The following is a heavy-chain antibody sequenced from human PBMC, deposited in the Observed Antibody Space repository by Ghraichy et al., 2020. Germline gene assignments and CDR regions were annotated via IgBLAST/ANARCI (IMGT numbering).Heavy chain of an antibody. D-gene: IGHD3-3*02. J-gene: IGHJ6*02. Sequence: SETLSLTCAVYGGSFSGYYWSWIRQPPGKGLEWIGEINHSGSTNYNPSLKSRVTISVDTSKNQFSLKLSSVTAADTAVYYCARWAGIFGVVKYYYYYGMDVWGQGTTVTVSS. CDR1: GGSFSGYY. CDR3: ARWAGIFGVVKYYYYYGMDV. CDR2: INHSGST. V-gene: IGHV4-34*01.